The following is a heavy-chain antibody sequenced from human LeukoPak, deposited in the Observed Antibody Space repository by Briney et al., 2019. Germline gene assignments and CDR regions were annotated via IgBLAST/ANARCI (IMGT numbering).Heavy chain of an antibody. Sequence: GASVKVSCKASGYIFTGYYMHWVRQAPGQGLEWMGWINPNSGGTNYAQKFQGRVTMTRDTSISTAYMELSRLRSDDTAVYYCARDRNYYDSSGYQKAFDYWGQGTLVTVSS. CDR1: GYIFTGYY. D-gene: IGHD3-22*01. V-gene: IGHV1-2*02. CDR3: ARDRNYYDSSGYQKAFDY. J-gene: IGHJ4*02. CDR2: INPNSGGT.